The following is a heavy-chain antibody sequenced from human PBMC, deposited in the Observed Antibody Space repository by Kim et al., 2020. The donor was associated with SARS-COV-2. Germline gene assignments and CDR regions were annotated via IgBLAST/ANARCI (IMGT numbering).Heavy chain of an antibody. CDR3: ARGDSTVTPPGF. D-gene: IGHD4-4*01. V-gene: IGHV3-30-3*01. J-gene: IGHJ4*02. CDR1: GFTFSSYA. Sequence: GGSLRLSCAASGFTFSSYAMHWVRQAPGKGLEWVAVVSYDGSNRYYVDSVQGRFIISRDNSKNILYLQMNSLRAEDTAVYYCARGDSTVTPPGFWGQGTLVTLSS. CDR2: VSYDGSNR.